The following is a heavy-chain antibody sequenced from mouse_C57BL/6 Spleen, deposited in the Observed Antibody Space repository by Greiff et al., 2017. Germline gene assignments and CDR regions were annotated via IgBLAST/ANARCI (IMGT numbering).Heavy chain of an antibody. V-gene: IGHV1-64*01. CDR3: ARGGVITTLDY. CDR2: IHPNSGST. D-gene: IGHD1-1*01. J-gene: IGHJ2*01. Sequence: QVQLQQPGAELVKPGASVKLSCKASGYTFTSYWMHWVKQRPGQGLEWIGMIHPNSGSTNYNEKFKSKATLTVDKASSTAYMQLSSLTSEDSAVYYCARGGVITTLDYWGQGTTLTVSS. CDR1: GYTFTSYW.